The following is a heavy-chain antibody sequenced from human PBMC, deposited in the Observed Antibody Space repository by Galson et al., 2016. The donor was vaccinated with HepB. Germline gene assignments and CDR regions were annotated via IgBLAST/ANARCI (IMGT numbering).Heavy chain of an antibody. CDR1: GFTFSSYA. Sequence: SLRLSCAASGFTFSSYAMTWVRQAPGKGLEWVSSISRSGDTTFYADSVKGRFTLSRDNSKDTLYMQINSLRAEDTAVYYWAKDRETTSWGNFAHWGRGTLVTVSS. CDR2: ISRSGDTT. CDR3: AKDRETTSWGNFAH. V-gene: IGHV3-23*01. J-gene: IGHJ4*02. D-gene: IGHD3-16*01.